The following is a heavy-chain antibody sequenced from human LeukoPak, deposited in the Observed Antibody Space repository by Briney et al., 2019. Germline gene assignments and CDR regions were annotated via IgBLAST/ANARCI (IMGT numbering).Heavy chain of an antibody. V-gene: IGHV3-53*01. D-gene: IGHD1-26*01. CDR2: IYSGGST. CDR3: ARDVGATTFPYYFYMDV. J-gene: IGHJ6*03. CDR1: GFTVSSNY. Sequence: GGSLRLSCAASGFTVSSNYMSWVRRAPGKGLEGAPVIYSGGSTYYADSVKGRFTISRDKSKNTLYLQMNSLRAEDTAVYYCARDVGATTFPYYFYMDVWGKGTTVTVSS.